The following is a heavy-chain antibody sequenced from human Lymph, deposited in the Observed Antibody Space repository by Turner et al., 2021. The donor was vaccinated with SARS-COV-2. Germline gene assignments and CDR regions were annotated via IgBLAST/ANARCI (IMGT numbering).Heavy chain of an antibody. V-gene: IGHV1-69*10. CDR1: GGTFSSSA. D-gene: IGHD6-13*01. Sequence: QVQLVQSGAEVKKPGSSVKVSCKASGGTFSSSAISWVRQAPGQGLEWMGVIIPMLGIANYAQKFQGRVTITADKSTSTAYMELSSLRSEDTAVYYCARIVAPGMGGGVYYYYYGMDVWGQGTTVTVS. J-gene: IGHJ6*02. CDR3: ARIVAPGMGGGVYYYYYGMDV. CDR2: IIPMLGIA.